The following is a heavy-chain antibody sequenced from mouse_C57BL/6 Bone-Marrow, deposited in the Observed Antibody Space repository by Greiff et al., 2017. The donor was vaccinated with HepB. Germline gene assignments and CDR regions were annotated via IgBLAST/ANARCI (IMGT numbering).Heavy chain of an antibody. CDR2: ITHSGET. V-gene: IGHV12-3*01. Sequence: QVQLKESGPGLVKPSQSLFLTCSITGFPITSGYYWIWIRQSPGKPLEWMGYITHSGETFYNPSLQSPISITRETSKNQFFLQLNSVTTEDTAMYYCAGVYDYDGPWYFDVWGTGTTVTVSS. CDR3: AGVYDYDGPWYFDV. D-gene: IGHD2-4*01. J-gene: IGHJ1*03. CDR1: GFPITSGYY.